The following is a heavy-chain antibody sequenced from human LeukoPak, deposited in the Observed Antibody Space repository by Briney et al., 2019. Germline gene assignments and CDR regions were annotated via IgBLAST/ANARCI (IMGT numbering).Heavy chain of an antibody. J-gene: IGHJ4*02. CDR1: GGSISSGSYY. D-gene: IGHD6-13*01. Sequence: SETLSLTCTVSGGSISSGSYYWSWMRQPPGNGLEWIGYIYYSGSTNYNPSLKSRVTISVDTSKNQFSLKLSSVTAADTAVYYCARDLGSSSFDYWGQGTLVTVSS. V-gene: IGHV4-61*01. CDR2: IYYSGST. CDR3: ARDLGSSSFDY.